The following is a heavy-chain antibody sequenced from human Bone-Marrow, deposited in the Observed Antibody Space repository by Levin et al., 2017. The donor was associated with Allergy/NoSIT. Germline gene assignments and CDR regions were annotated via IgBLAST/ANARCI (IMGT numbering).Heavy chain of an antibody. CDR3: AKDPPSYGDYNTGY. Sequence: GESLKISCAASGFTFSSYAMSWVRQAPGKGLEWVSAISGSGGSTYYADSVKGRFTISRDNSKNTLYLQMNSLRAEDTAVYYCAKDPPSYGDYNTGYWGQGTLVTVSS. CDR2: ISGSGGST. V-gene: IGHV3-23*01. D-gene: IGHD4-17*01. CDR1: GFTFSSYA. J-gene: IGHJ4*02.